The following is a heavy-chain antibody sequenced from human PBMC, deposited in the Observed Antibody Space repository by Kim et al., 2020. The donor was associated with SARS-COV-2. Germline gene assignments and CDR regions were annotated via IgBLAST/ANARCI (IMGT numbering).Heavy chain of an antibody. CDR1: GGSFSGYY. CDR3: ARGGIAARLGTRGWFDP. Sequence: SETLSLTCAVYGGSFSGYYWSWIRQPPGKGLEWIGEINHSGSTNYNPSLKSRVTISVDTSKNQFSLKLSSVTAADTAVYYCARGGIAARLGTRGWFDPWG. CDR2: INHSGST. J-gene: IGHJ5*02. V-gene: IGHV4-34*01. D-gene: IGHD6-6*01.